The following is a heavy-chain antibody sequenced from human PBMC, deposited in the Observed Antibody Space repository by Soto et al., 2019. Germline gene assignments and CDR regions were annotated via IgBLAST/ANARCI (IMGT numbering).Heavy chain of an antibody. CDR3: AKDERIKLWLSYYYGMDV. CDR2: ISGSGGST. D-gene: IGHD5-18*01. CDR1: GFTFSSYA. Sequence: GGSLRLSCAASGFTFSSYAMSWVRQAPGKGLEWVSAISGSGGSTYYADSVKGRFTISRDNSKNTLYLQMNSLRAEDTAVYYCAKDERIKLWLSYYYGMDVWGQGTTVTVSS. V-gene: IGHV3-23*01. J-gene: IGHJ6*02.